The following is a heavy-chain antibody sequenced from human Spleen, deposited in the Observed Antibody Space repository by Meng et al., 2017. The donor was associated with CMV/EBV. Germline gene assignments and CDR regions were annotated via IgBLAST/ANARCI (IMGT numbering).Heavy chain of an antibody. CDR1: GFTFSSYG. Sequence: GESLKISCAASGFTFSSYGMHWVRQAPGKGLEWVAFIRYDGSNKYCADSVKGRFTISRDNSKNTLYLQMNSLRAEDTAVYYCATWGDYCTSSGCYPVREGNCFDYWGQGTLVTVSS. J-gene: IGHJ4*02. D-gene: IGHD2-2*01. V-gene: IGHV3-30*02. CDR2: IRYDGSNK. CDR3: ATWGDYCTSSGCYPVREGNCFDY.